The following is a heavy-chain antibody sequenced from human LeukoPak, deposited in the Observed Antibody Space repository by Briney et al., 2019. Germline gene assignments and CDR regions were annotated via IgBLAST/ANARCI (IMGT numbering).Heavy chain of an antibody. CDR3: ARQIRAAAKLDY. J-gene: IGHJ4*02. Sequence: GESLKISCKGSGYTFANYGIGWVRQMPGKGLEWMGIMYPGDSTARYSPSFQGQVTISADKSISTAYLQWSSLKAPDTAMYYCARQIRAAAKLDYWGQGTLVTVSP. CDR2: MYPGDSTA. V-gene: IGHV5-51*01. D-gene: IGHD6-13*01. CDR1: GYTFANYG.